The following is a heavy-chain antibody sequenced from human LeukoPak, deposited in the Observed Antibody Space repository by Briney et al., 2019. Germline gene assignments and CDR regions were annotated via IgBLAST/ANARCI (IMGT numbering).Heavy chain of an antibody. V-gene: IGHV1-8*01. Sequence: GASVKVSCKASGYTFTSYDINWVRQATGQGLEWMGWMNPNSANTGYAQKFQGRVTMTRETSISTAYMELSSLTSEDTAVYYCARGPSYGSGSYNIYGIDYWGQGTLVTVSS. CDR2: MNPNSANT. D-gene: IGHD3-10*01. CDR1: GYTFTSYD. CDR3: ARGPSYGSGSYNIYGIDY. J-gene: IGHJ4*02.